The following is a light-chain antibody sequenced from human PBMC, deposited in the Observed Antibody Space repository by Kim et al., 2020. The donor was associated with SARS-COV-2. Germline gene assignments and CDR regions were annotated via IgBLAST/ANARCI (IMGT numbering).Light chain of an antibody. CDR3: QSYDSSNYVV. Sequence: KTRTLSCTRRRGSSASNYVQWYQQRPGSAPTPVIYEDHQRPSGVPDLFSGSIDSSSNAASLTISGLKTEDEADYYCQSYDSSNYVVFGGGTQLTVL. CDR1: RGSSASNY. CDR2: EDH. J-gene: IGLJ2*01. V-gene: IGLV6-57*03.